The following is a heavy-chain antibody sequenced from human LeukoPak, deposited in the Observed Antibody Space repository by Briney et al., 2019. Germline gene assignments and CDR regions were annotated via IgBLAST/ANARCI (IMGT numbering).Heavy chain of an antibody. D-gene: IGHD1-26*01. V-gene: IGHV3-74*03. CDR1: GFTFGSYW. CDR2: INSDGSTT. Sequence: PGRSLRLSCAASGFTFGSYWMHWVRQAPGKGLVWVSRINSDGSTTTYADSVKGRFTISRDNAKNTLYLQMNSLRAEDTAVYYCSRGGDGGSYLGDWGQGTLVTVSS. CDR3: SRGGDGGSYLGD. J-gene: IGHJ4*02.